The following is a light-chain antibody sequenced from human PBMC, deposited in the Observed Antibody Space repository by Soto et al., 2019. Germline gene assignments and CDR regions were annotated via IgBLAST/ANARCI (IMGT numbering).Light chain of an antibody. CDR3: TSYTSSSTYV. CDR1: SSDVGGYNY. J-gene: IGLJ1*01. Sequence: QSALTQPASVSGSPGQSITISCTGTSSDVGGYNYVSWYQQHPGKAPKLMIYDVSNRPSGVSNRFSGSKSGNTASLTISGLTDEDEADYYCTSYTSSSTYVFGTGTKLTVL. V-gene: IGLV2-14*01. CDR2: DVS.